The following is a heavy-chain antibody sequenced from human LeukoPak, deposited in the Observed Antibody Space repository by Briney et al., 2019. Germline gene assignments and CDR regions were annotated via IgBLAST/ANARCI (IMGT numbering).Heavy chain of an antibody. CDR2: IYTSGST. CDR3: ARGFDAAPYYYMDV. D-gene: IGHD6-6*01. Sequence: SETLSLTCNVSGGSISSGHYYWSWIRQPAGKGLEWIGRIYTSGSTHYNPSLKSRVTISVDTSKNQFSLKLSSVTAADTAVYYCARGFDAAPYYYMDVWGKGTTVTVSS. CDR1: GGSISSGHYY. J-gene: IGHJ6*03. V-gene: IGHV4-61*02.